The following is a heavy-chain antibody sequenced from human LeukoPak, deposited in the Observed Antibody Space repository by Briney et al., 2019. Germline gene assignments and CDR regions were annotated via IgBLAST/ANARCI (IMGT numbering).Heavy chain of an antibody. CDR3: AKGGGYVTYYYMDV. J-gene: IGHJ6*03. V-gene: IGHV3-23*01. CDR1: GFTFSSYA. D-gene: IGHD5-12*01. CDR2: ISGSGGST. Sequence: PGGSLRLSCAASGFTFSSYAISRVRQAPGKGLEWVSAISGSGGSTYYADSVKGRFTISRDNSKNTLYLQMNSLRAEDTAVYYCAKGGGYVTYYYMDVWGKGTTVTVSS.